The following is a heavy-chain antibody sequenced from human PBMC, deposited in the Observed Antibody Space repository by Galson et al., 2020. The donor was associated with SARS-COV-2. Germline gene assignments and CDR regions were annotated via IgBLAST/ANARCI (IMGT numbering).Heavy chain of an antibody. V-gene: IGHV4-59*01. Sequence: SQTLSLTCIVSDGSISRDYWSWIRQPPGKGLEWLGYIYSDGTTNYNPSLNRRATLSLDTSKNQFFLKLSSVTAADTAMYFCARDKPMVGYDYWGRGTLVTVSS. CDR1: DGSISRDY. CDR3: ARDKPMVGYDY. J-gene: IGHJ4*02. CDR2: IYSDGTT. D-gene: IGHD3-10*02.